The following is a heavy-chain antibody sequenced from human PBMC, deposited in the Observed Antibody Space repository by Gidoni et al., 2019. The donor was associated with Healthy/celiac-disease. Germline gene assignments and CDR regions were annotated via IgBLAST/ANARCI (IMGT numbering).Heavy chain of an antibody. CDR1: VGSISSGGYY. V-gene: IGHV4-31*03. J-gene: IGHJ5*02. CDR3: ARADYGGNWFDP. CDR2: IYYSGST. D-gene: IGHD4-17*01. Sequence: QVQLQESGPRLVKPSHTLSPTCTVSVGSISSGGYYWSWIRQHPGKGLEWIGYIYYSGSTYYNPSLKSRVTISVDTSKNQFSLKLSSVTAADTAVYYCARADYGGNWFDPWGQGTLVTVSS.